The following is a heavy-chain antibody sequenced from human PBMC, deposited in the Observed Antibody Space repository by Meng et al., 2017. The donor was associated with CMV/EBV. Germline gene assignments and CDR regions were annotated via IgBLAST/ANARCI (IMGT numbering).Heavy chain of an antibody. CDR2: ISSDGSKA. V-gene: IGHV3-30-3*01. CDR1: GFTFSSYA. D-gene: IGHD6-13*01. Sequence: GGSLRLSCAASGFTFSSYAIHWVRQAPGKGLEWVAVISSDGSKAYYADSVRGRFTISRDNSKNTLHLQMVSLRAEDTAVYYCAKDRARRSSSPYYYYGMDVWGQGTTVTVSS. CDR3: AKDRARRSSSPYYYYGMDV. J-gene: IGHJ6*02.